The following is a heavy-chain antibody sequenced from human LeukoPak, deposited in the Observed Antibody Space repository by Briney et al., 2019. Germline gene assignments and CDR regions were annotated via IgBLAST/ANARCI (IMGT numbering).Heavy chain of an antibody. CDR3: TRVVRGVWGIDGFDI. J-gene: IGHJ3*02. CDR1: GGSISSSNYY. CDR2: NFYSGRT. D-gene: IGHD3-10*01. V-gene: IGHV4-39*02. Sequence: PSETLSLTCTVSGGSISSSNYYGGWIRQPPGKGLEWIGRNFYSGRTYNNPSLKSQVSIYVNTSKTHLPLKLTSVTAAGAAVYYCTRVVRGVWGIDGFDIWGEGTMVTVS.